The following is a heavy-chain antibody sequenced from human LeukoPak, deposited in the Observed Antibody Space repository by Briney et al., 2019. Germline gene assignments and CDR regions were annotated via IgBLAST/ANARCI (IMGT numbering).Heavy chain of an antibody. V-gene: IGHV1-18*01. CDR3: ARDWQLGYCTNGVCGPYYYYGMDV. D-gene: IGHD2-8*01. Sequence: ASVKVSCKASGYTFTSYGISWVRQAPGQGLEWMGWISAYNGNTNYAQKLQGRVTVTTDTSTSTAYMELRSPRSDDTAVYYCARDWQLGYCTNGVCGPYYYYGMDVWGQGTTVTVSS. CDR2: ISAYNGNT. CDR1: GYTFTSYG. J-gene: IGHJ6*02.